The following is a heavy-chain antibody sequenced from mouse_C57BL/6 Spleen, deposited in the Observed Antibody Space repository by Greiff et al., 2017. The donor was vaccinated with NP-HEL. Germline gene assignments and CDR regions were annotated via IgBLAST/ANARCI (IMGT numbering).Heavy chain of an antibody. Sequence: QVQLKQSGAELVRPGASVTLSCKASGYTFTDYEMHWVKQTPVHGLEWIGAIDPETGGTAYNQKFKGKAILTADKSSSTAYMELRSLTSEDSAVYYCTRTRYGSSFAYWGQGTLVTVSA. D-gene: IGHD1-1*01. CDR2: IDPETGGT. CDR1: GYTFTDYE. J-gene: IGHJ3*01. CDR3: TRTRYGSSFAY. V-gene: IGHV1-15*01.